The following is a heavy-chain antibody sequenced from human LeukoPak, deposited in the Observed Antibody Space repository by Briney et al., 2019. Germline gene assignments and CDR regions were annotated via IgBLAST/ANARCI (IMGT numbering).Heavy chain of an antibody. V-gene: IGHV1-3*01. CDR1: GYTFSAYT. Sequence: ASVKVSFKASGYTFSAYTIHWVRQAPGQRFEWMGWIDGDSGDTRYSQKFQGRVTFTRDTSASTVYLELSSLRSEDTAVYYCARGSTSDWPLDYWGQGTLVTISS. CDR2: IDGDSGDT. D-gene: IGHD6-19*01. CDR3: ARGSTSDWPLDY. J-gene: IGHJ4*02.